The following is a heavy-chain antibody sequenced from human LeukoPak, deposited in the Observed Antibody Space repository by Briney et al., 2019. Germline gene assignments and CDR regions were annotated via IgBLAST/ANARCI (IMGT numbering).Heavy chain of an antibody. CDR1: GYTFTSYG. CDR2: ISAYNGNT. CDR3: ARDWYSSSWYWDW. V-gene: IGHV1-18*01. Sequence: GASVKVSCKASGYTFTSYGISWVRQAPGQGLEWMGWISAYNGNTNYAQKLQGRVTMTTDTSTSTAYTELRSLRSDDTAVYYCARDWYSSSWYWDWWGQGTLVTVSS. J-gene: IGHJ4*02. D-gene: IGHD6-13*01.